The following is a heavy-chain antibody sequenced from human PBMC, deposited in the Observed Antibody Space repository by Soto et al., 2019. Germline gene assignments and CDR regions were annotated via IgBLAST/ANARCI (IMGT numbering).Heavy chain of an antibody. Sequence: PSETLSLTCTVSGGSTNSNNYYWAWIRQPPGKGLAWIASIYYDGSTYYNPSLKSRVTISIDTSKNQFSLRLRSVTAADTAIYYCAKVVVAATRHTDFGSWGQGTLVTVSS. CDR2: IYYDGST. CDR3: AKVVVAATRHTDFGS. D-gene: IGHD2-15*01. V-gene: IGHV4-39*01. CDR1: GGSTNSNNYY. J-gene: IGHJ4*02.